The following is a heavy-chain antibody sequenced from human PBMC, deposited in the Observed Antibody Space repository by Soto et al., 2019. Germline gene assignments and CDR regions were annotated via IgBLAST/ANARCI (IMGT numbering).Heavy chain of an antibody. V-gene: IGHV4-59*01. CDR1: GGSISSYY. CDR2: IYYSGST. D-gene: IGHD3-22*01. CDR3: ARGPSPSRKYYESSGYYSSFDY. Sequence: ETLSLTCTVSGGSISSYYWSWIRQPPGKGLEWIGYIYYSGSTNYNPSLKSRVTISVDTSKNQFSLKLSSLTAADTAVYYCARGPSPSRKYYESSGYYSSFDYWGQGTLVTVSS. J-gene: IGHJ4*02.